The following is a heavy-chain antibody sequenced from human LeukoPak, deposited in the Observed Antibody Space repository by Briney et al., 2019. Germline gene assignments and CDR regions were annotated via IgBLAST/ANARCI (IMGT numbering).Heavy chain of an antibody. CDR2: MNPNSGNT. CDR3: ARGGYCSSTSCYTNYYYYMDV. D-gene: IGHD2-2*02. V-gene: IGHV1-8*03. J-gene: IGHJ6*03. Sequence: ASVKVSCTASGYTFTSYDINWVRQATGQGLEWMGWMNPNSGNTGYAQKFQGRVTITRNTSISTAYMELSSLRSEDTAVYYCARGGYCSSTSCYTNYYYYMDVWGKGTTVTVSS. CDR1: GYTFTSYD.